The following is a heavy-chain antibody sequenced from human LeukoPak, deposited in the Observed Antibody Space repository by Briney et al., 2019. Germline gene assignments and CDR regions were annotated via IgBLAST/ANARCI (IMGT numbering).Heavy chain of an antibody. V-gene: IGHV1-2*02. CDR1: GYTFNGYY. Sequence: GAAVKVSCKSSGYTFNGYYMHWVRQAPGQGLEWMGWINPNSGGTNYAQKFQGRVTMTRDTSISTAYMELSRLRSDDTAVYYCARDRKYCSGGSCYYSYNWFDPWGQGTLVTVSS. J-gene: IGHJ5*02. D-gene: IGHD2-15*01. CDR2: INPNSGGT. CDR3: ARDRKYCSGGSCYYSYNWFDP.